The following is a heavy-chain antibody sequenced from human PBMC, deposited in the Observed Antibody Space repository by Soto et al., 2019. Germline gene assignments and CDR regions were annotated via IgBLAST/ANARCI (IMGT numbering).Heavy chain of an antibody. V-gene: IGHV4-34*01. Sequence: SETLSLTCAVYGGSFSGYYWSWIRQPPGKGLEWIGEINHSGSTNYNPSLKSRVTISVDTSKNQFSLKLSSVTAADTAVYYCARDRVLVDTAMVSFDYWGQGTLVTVSS. CDR2: INHSGST. D-gene: IGHD5-18*01. J-gene: IGHJ4*02. CDR1: GGSFSGYY. CDR3: ARDRVLVDTAMVSFDY.